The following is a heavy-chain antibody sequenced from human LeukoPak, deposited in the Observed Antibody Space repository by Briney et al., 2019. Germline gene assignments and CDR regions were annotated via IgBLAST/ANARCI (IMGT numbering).Heavy chain of an antibody. D-gene: IGHD3-22*01. J-gene: IGHJ4*02. CDR1: GFTFSSYW. Sequence: GGSLRLSCAASGFTFSSYWMHWVRQAPGKGLVWVSRINSDGSCTSYADSVKGRFTISRDNAKNTLYLQMNSLRAEDTAVYYCARVEDSSGYYASWGQGTLVTVSS. CDR3: ARVEDSSGYYAS. CDR2: INSDGSCT. V-gene: IGHV3-74*01.